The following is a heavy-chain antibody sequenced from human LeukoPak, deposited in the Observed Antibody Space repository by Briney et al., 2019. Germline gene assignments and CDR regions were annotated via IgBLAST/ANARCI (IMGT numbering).Heavy chain of an antibody. CDR2: IYYSGIT. Sequence: PSETLSLTCTVSGGPIRSHYWSWIRQPPGKGLEWIGYIYYSGITNYNPSLKSRVTISVDTSKNQLSLKVRSVTTADTAVYYYARDGNGDYDDAFDIWGQGTMVTVYS. J-gene: IGHJ3*02. CDR3: ARDGNGDYDDAFDI. CDR1: GGPIRSHY. D-gene: IGHD4-17*01. V-gene: IGHV4-59*11.